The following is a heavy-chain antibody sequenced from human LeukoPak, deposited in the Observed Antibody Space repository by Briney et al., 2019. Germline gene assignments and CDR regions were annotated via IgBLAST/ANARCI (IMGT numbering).Heavy chain of an antibody. CDR2: IRYDGSNK. D-gene: IGHD1-14*01. Sequence: GGSLRLSCAASGFSFKSHGMHWVRQAPGKGLEWVAFIRYDGSNKYYADSVKGRFTISRDNSKNTLYLQMNSLRAEDTAVYYCAKDTTPPKAGFDPWGQGTLVTVSS. V-gene: IGHV3-30*02. J-gene: IGHJ5*02. CDR1: GFSFKSHG. CDR3: AKDTTPPKAGFDP.